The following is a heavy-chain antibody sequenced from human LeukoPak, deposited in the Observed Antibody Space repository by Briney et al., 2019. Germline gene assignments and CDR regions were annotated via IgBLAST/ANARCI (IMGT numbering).Heavy chain of an antibody. V-gene: IGHV1-2*02. CDR2: INPNSGGT. D-gene: IGHD3-22*01. CDR1: GYTFTGYY. CDR3: ARARRITMIVVANNWFDP. J-gene: IGHJ5*02. Sequence: ASVTVSCKASGYTFTGYYMHWVRHAPGQGLEWMGWINPNSGGTNYAQKFQGRVTMTRDTSISTAYMELSRLRSDDPAVYYCARARRITMIVVANNWFDPWGQGTLVTVSS.